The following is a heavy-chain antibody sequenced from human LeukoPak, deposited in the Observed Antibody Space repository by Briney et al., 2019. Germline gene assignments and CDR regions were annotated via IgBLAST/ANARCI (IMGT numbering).Heavy chain of an antibody. CDR1: GFTVSRYW. D-gene: IGHD6-13*01. Sequence: GGSLRLSCAASGFTVSRYWMSWVRQAPGKGLEWVACIHENGGTEYYVDSVKGRFAISRDNTKNSLYLQMSSLIVEDTAVYYCARDLSSRDAYWGQGTLVTVSS. V-gene: IGHV3-7*03. CDR2: IHENGGTE. J-gene: IGHJ4*02. CDR3: ARDLSSRDAY.